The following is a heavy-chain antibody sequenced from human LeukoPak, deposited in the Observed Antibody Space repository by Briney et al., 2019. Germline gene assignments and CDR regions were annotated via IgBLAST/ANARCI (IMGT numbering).Heavy chain of an antibody. J-gene: IGHJ4*02. CDR1: GYTFTSYD. CDR2: MNPNRDNT. Sequence: ASVKVSCKASGYTFTSYDINWVRQATGQGLEWMGWMNPNRDNTGSAQKFQGRVTMTRNTSISTAYMELSSLSSDDTAVYYCAREPYTSSSDRHEKTFDYWGQGTLVTVSS. D-gene: IGHD6-6*01. CDR3: AREPYTSSSDRHEKTFDY. V-gene: IGHV1-8*01.